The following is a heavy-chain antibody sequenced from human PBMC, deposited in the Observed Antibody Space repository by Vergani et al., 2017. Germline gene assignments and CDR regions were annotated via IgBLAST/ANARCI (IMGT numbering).Heavy chain of an antibody. CDR3: ARSQMATNDFDL. CDR2: ISPYNHKT. CDR1: GYTFIEYD. V-gene: IGHV1-18*01. J-gene: IGHJ4*02. D-gene: IGHD5-24*01. Sequence: VSCWASGYTFIEYDIDWVRQAAGQGLEWMGWISPYNHKTLYSQKVEGRVTMTSDTSSSTVFLELRRLTSDDTAIYYCARSQMATNDFDLWGRGTLVTVSS.